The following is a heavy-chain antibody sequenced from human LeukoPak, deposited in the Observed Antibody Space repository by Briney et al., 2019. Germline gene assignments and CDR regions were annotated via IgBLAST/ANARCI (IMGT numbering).Heavy chain of an antibody. Sequence: SETLSLTCAVYGGSFSGYYWSWIRQPPGKGLEWIGEISHSGSTNYNPSLKSRVTISVDTSKNQFSLKLSSVTAADTAVYYCARAHTRVGYCSSTSCVSPRDIYGMDVWGQGTTVTVSS. CDR2: ISHSGST. V-gene: IGHV4-34*09. J-gene: IGHJ6*02. CDR1: GGSFSGYY. CDR3: ARAHTRVGYCSSTSCVSPRDIYGMDV. D-gene: IGHD2-2*01.